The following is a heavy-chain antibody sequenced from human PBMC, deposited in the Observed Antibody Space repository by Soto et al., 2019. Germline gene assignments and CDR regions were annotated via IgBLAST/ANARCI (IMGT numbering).Heavy chain of an antibody. CDR3: ARHYSSGSRNWFDP. J-gene: IGHJ5*02. CDR2: IYYSGST. V-gene: IGHV4-39*01. CDR1: GGSINSSSYF. Sequence: SETLSLTCSVSGGSINSSSYFRGWVRQPPGKGLEWIGSIYYSGSTYYNPSLRSRVTISVDTSKNQFSLKLSSVTAADTAVFYCARHYSSGSRNWFDPWG. D-gene: IGHD6-19*01.